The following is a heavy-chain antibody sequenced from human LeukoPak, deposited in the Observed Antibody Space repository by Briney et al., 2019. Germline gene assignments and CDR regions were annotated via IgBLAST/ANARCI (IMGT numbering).Heavy chain of an antibody. Sequence: AESLQISCAVSGSIFTNYWIGWVRQLPGEGLEWMGVIFPGDSDTRYCASFQGQVTISADKSISTAYLQWSSLKASDSAIYYCARQGIAVSGTYFDNWGQGTLVTVSS. J-gene: IGHJ4*02. CDR3: ARQGIAVSGTYFDN. CDR1: GSIFTNYW. D-gene: IGHD6-19*01. V-gene: IGHV5-51*01. CDR2: IFPGDSDT.